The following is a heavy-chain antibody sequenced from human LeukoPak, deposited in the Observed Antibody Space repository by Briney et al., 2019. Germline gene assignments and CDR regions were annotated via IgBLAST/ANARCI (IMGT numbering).Heavy chain of an antibody. J-gene: IGHJ6*02. V-gene: IGHV3-30-3*01. CDR3: SRGYCSSISCPLMDV. CDR2: ISNDGSDR. Sequence: GGSLRLSCVASGFTFRSYAIHWVRQAPGMGLEWVAVISNDGSDRYYADSVKGRFTVSRDTSKNTLNLQMNSLRPEDTAVYYCSRGYCSSISCPLMDVWGQGTTVTVSS. CDR1: GFTFRSYA. D-gene: IGHD2-2*01.